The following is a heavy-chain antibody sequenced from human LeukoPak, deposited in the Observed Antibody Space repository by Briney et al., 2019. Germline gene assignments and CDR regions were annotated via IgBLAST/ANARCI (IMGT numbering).Heavy chain of an antibody. V-gene: IGHV3-48*04. CDR1: GFNFSTYS. D-gene: IGHD5-24*01. Sequence: GGSLRLSCTASGFNFSTYSMNWVRQAPGKGLEWLSYISMSGSTIYYADSVKGRFTVSRDNADNSLYLQMNGLRAEDTAVYYCVREMAAIFPGDYWGQGTQVTVSS. J-gene: IGHJ4*02. CDR3: VREMAAIFPGDY. CDR2: ISMSGSTI.